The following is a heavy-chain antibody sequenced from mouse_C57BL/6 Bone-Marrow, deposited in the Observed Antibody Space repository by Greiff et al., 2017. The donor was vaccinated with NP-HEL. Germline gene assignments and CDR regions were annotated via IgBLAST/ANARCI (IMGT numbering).Heavy chain of an antibody. J-gene: IGHJ3*01. CDR3: ARDGYDYQAWVAY. CDR2: ISDGGSYT. D-gene: IGHD2-4*01. CDR1: GFTFSSYA. V-gene: IGHV5-4*01. Sequence: EVKLMESGGGLVKPGGSLKLSCAASGFTFSSYAMSWVRQTPEKRLEWVATISDGGSYTYYPDNVKGRFTISRDNAKNNLYLQMSHLKSEDTAMYYCARDGYDYQAWVAYWGQGTLVTVSA.